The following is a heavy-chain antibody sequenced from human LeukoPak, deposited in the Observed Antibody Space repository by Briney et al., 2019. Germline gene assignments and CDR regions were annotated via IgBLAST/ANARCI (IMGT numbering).Heavy chain of an antibody. Sequence: GGSLRLSCAASGFTFSSYSMNWVRQAPGKGLEWVSYVGAIGSSTISYADSVMGRFSISRDNAKNSVFLQMNSLRAEDTAVYYCARDLHYAFDIWGQGTMVTVSS. CDR2: VGAIGSSTI. V-gene: IGHV3-48*01. J-gene: IGHJ3*02. CDR1: GFTFSSYS. CDR3: ARDLHYAFDI.